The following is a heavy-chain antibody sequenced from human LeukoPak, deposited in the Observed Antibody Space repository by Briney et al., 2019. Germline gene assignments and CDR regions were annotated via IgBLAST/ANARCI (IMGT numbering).Heavy chain of an antibody. CDR3: ARLAIRGIDFSNPEFDP. D-gene: IGHD4-11*01. V-gene: IGHV3-21*01. J-gene: IGHJ5*02. Sequence: GESLRLSCAASGFTFRVYTMNWVRQAPGKGLEWVSSISSGSTYIYYADSMRGRFTISRDNAKNSLYLQMNNLRVEDTAVYYCARLAIRGIDFSNPEFDPWGQGTLVTVSS. CDR1: GFTFRVYT. CDR2: ISSGSTYI.